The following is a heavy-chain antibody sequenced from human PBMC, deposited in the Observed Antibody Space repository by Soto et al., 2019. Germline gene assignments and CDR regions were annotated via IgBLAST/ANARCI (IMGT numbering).Heavy chain of an antibody. Sequence: QLVESGGGLVKPGGSLRLSCVASGFPFSSFSLNWIRQAPGKGLEWVSSIGRVSTYIYYADSVRGRFTVSRDNAKNSVYLQMNGLSAEEWGIYYCARVTAGSGSYQMGLWGQGKLVTVSS. CDR1: GFPFSSFS. J-gene: IGHJ4*02. D-gene: IGHD3-10*01. CDR3: ARVTAGSGSYQMGL. CDR2: IGRVSTYI. V-gene: IGHV3-21*02.